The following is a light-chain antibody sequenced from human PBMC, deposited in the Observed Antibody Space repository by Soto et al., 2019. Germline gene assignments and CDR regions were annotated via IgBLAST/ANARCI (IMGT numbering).Light chain of an antibody. CDR2: DAS. V-gene: IGKV3-11*01. J-gene: IGKJ5*01. Sequence: ITLTQSPATLSLSSWARATISGLASQSVSSDSAWYQQKPGQAPRLLIYDASNRATGIPARFSGSGSGTDFTLTISSLEPEDFAVYYCQQRSNWPPITFGQGTRLEIK. CDR3: QQRSNWPPIT. CDR1: QSVSSD.